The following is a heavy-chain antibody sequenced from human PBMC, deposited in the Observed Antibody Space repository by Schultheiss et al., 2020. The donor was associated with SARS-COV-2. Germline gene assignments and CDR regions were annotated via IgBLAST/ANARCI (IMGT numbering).Heavy chain of an antibody. Sequence: GESLKISCAGSAFSFSNYGMSWVSQAPGKGLEWVASISGSGGSTYYADSVKGRFTIYRDNSKSTLSLQMNSLRVEDTAVYYCAKGREAKVQGVIWGDPYGMDVWGQGTTVTVSS. CDR2: ISGSGGST. CDR3: AKGREAKVQGVIWGDPYGMDV. D-gene: IGHD3-10*01. CDR1: AFSFSNYG. V-gene: IGHV3-23*01. J-gene: IGHJ6*02.